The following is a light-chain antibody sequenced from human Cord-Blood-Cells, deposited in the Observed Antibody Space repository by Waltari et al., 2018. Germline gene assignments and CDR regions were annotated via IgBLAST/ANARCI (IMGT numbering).Light chain of an antibody. CDR2: WAS. CDR1: QSVLYSSNNKNY. Sequence: DIVMTQSPDSLVVSLGERATINCKSSQSVLYSSNNKNYLAWYQQKPGQPPKLLIYWASTRESGVPDRFSGSGSGTDFTLTISSLQAEDVAVYYCQQYYSTLFTFGPGTKVDIK. J-gene: IGKJ3*01. V-gene: IGKV4-1*01. CDR3: QQYYSTLFT.